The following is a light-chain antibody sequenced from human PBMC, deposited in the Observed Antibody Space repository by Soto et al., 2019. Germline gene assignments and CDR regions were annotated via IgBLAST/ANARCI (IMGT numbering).Light chain of an antibody. V-gene: IGKV3-20*01. Sequence: EIELTQSPGTLSLSPGERATLSCRASQSLSSSQLAWYQQKPGQAPRLLIHDASSRATGISDRFTGSGSGTDFTLTITTLEPEDFAVYYCQQYGSSPRTFGLGTRVGIK. CDR2: DAS. CDR3: QQYGSSPRT. J-gene: IGKJ1*01. CDR1: QSLSSSQ.